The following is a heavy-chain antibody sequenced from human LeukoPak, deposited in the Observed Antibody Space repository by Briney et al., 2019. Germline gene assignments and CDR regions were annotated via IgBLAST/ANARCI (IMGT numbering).Heavy chain of an antibody. D-gene: IGHD3-22*01. CDR3: ATRSYYDSSGYRYYYYGMDV. J-gene: IGHJ6*02. Sequence: ASVKVSCEVSGYTLTELSMHWVRQAPGKGLEWMGGFDPEDGETIYAQKFQGRVTMTEDTSTDTAYMELSSLRSEDTAVYYCATRSYYDSSGYRYYYYGMDVWGQGTTVTVSS. CDR1: GYTLTELS. CDR2: FDPEDGET. V-gene: IGHV1-24*01.